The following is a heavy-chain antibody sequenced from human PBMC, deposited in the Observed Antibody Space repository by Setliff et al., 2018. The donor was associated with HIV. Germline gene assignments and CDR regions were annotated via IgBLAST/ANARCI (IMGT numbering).Heavy chain of an antibody. J-gene: IGHJ3*01. CDR1: SDSISPYY. D-gene: IGHD1-1*01. CDR3: ARGPQLQRRVNYTFDV. CDR2: IYYSGST. Sequence: PSETLSLTCTVSSDSISPYYWSWIRQPPGRGLEWIGFIYYSGSTNYSPSLKSRVTISLDSSKDQFSLNLNSVTPADTDVYYCARGPQLQRRVNYTFDVCGQGTMVTVSS. V-gene: IGHV4-59*12.